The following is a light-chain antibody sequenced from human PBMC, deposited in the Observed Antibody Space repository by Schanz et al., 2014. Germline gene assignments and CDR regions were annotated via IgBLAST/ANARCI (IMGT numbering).Light chain of an antibody. V-gene: IGKV1-39*01. Sequence: DIQMTQSPSSLSASVGDRVTITCRASQSISSYLNWYQQRPGKVPQLLIYEASILQSGVPSRFSGSGSGTDFTLTISSLQPEDFATYYCQQGYSVPITFGQFGQGTRLEIK. CDR2: EAS. CDR1: QSISSY. CDR3: QQGYSVPITFGQ. J-gene: IGKJ5*01.